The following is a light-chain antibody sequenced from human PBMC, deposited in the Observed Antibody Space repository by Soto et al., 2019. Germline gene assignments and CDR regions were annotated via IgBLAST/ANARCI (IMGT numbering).Light chain of an antibody. J-gene: IGLJ1*01. Sequence: QAVATQDPSLTVSPGGTFTLTFGSSPGAVTNGHYPYWFQQKPGRAPRTLIYDTTNRHSWTPARFSGSLLGGKAALPLSRAQPEDEAEYYCLLSYNGPYVFGSGTKVTVL. V-gene: IGLV7-46*01. CDR2: DTT. CDR3: LLSYNGPYV. CDR1: PGAVTNGHY.